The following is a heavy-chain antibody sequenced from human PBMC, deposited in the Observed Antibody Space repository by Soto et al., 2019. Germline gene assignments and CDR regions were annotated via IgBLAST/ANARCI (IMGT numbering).Heavy chain of an antibody. Sequence: PGGSLRLSCAASGFTFSSYAMHWVRQAPGKGLEWVAVISYDGSNKYYADSVKGRFTISRDNSKNTLYLQMNSLRAEDTAVYYCARAGAFNSSGWYPVYYFDYWGQGTLVTVSS. CDR3: ARAGAFNSSGWYPVYYFDY. D-gene: IGHD6-19*01. J-gene: IGHJ4*02. CDR2: ISYDGSNK. CDR1: GFTFSSYA. V-gene: IGHV3-30-3*01.